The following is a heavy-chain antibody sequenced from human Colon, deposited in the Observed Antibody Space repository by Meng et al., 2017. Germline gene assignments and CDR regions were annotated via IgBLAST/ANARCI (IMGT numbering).Heavy chain of an antibody. CDR2: ISGSGGST. CDR1: GFTFSSYA. Sequence: GESLKISCAASGFTFSSYAMSWVRQAPGKGLEWVSAISGSGGSTYYADSVKGRVTISRDNYKNTLYLQMNSLRAENTAVYYCAHRTTSGYWGQGTLVTVSS. V-gene: IGHV3-23*01. J-gene: IGHJ4*02. CDR3: AHRTTSGY. D-gene: IGHD1-7*01.